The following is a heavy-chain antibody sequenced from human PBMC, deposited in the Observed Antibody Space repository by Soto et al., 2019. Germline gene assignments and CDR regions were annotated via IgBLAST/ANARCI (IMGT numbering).Heavy chain of an antibody. D-gene: IGHD3-16*01. V-gene: IGHV4-59*01. J-gene: IGHJ5*02. CDR3: ARDGSNGSVWYNWFDP. Sequence: PSETLSLTCTVSDGSISSYYWSWIRQPPGKGLEWIGYVYYSGSTNYNPSLKSRVTISVDASKNQFSLKLSSLTAADTAVYYCARDGSNGSVWYNWFDPWGQGILVTVSS. CDR1: DGSISSYY. CDR2: VYYSGST.